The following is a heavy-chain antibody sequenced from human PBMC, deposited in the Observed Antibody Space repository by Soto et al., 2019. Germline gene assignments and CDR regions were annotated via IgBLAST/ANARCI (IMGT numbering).Heavy chain of an antibody. CDR2: ISGRGGST. D-gene: IGHD6-19*01. V-gene: IGHV3-23*01. CDR1: GFTFNSNA. CDR3: AKIAEAVAGTVYGY. Sequence: RLSCAASGFTFNSNAMGWVRQAPGKGLEWVSAISGRGGSTYYADSVKGRFTISRDNSKNTLYLQIKSLRAEDTAVYYCAKIAEAVAGTVYGYWGQGTLVTVSS. J-gene: IGHJ4*02.